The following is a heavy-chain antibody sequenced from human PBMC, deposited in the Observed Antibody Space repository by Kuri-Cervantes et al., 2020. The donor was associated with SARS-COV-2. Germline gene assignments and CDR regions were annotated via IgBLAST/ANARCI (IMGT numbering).Heavy chain of an antibody. J-gene: IGHJ6*02. V-gene: IGHV3-48*04. CDR2: ISSSGSTI. CDR1: GFTFSGHW. Sequence: GESLKISCAASGFTFSGHWIHWVRQAPGKGLEWVSYISSSGSTIYYADSVKGRFTISRDNAKNSLYLQMHSLRVDDTAVYYCARGHYGLDVWGQGTTVTVSS. CDR3: ARGHYGLDV.